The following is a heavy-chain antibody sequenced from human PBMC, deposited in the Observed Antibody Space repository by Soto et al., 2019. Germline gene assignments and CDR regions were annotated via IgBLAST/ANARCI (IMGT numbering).Heavy chain of an antibody. CDR1: GGSIISYY. CDR2: IYYSGST. Sequence: PSETLSLTCTVSGGSIISYYWSWIRQPPGKGLEWIGYIYYSGSTNYNPSLKSRVTISVDTSKNQFSLKLSSVTAADTAVYYCARDGYCSSTSCSRDGMDFWGQGTTVTVSS. D-gene: IGHD2-2*03. CDR3: ARDGYCSSTSCSRDGMDF. V-gene: IGHV4-59*01. J-gene: IGHJ6*02.